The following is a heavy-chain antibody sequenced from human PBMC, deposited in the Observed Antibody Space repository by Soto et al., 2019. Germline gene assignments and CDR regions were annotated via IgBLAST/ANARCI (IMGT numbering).Heavy chain of an antibody. J-gene: IGHJ4*02. CDR1: GGSVSSGNDY. D-gene: IGHD6-13*01. CDR3: ARDPIAAAGTGGFDY. Sequence: PSETLSLTCTVSGGSVSSGNDYWSWIRQPPGKGLEWIGYIYHSGSTNYNPSLKSRLTISGDTSKNQVSLKLTSVTAADTAVYYCARDPIAAAGTGGFDYWGQGTLVTVSS. V-gene: IGHV4-61*01. CDR2: IYHSGST.